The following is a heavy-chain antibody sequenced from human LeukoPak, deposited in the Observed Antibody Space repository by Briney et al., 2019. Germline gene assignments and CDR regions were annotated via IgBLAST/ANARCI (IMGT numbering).Heavy chain of an antibody. CDR2: INHSGST. Sequence: PSETLSLTCAVYGGSFSGYYWSWIRQPPGKGLEWIGEINHSGSTNYNPSLKSRVTISVDTSKNQFSLKPSSVTAADTAVYYCARRGGMVRDPNWFDPWGQGTLVTVSS. CDR1: GGSFSGYY. J-gene: IGHJ5*02. D-gene: IGHD3-10*01. CDR3: ARRGGMVRDPNWFDP. V-gene: IGHV4-34*01.